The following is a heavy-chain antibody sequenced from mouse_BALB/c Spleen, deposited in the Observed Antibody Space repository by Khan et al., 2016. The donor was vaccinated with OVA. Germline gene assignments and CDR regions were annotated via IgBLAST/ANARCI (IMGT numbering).Heavy chain of an antibody. D-gene: IGHD1-2*01. CDR1: GYSITSGYG. CDR3: TRTARIKY. CDR2: ISYSGST. Sequence: EVQLQESGPGLVKPSQSLSLTCTVTGYSITSGYGWNWIRQFPGNKLEWMGYISYSGSTNYNPSLKSRISITRDTSKNQFVRQLNSVTNKDTAAYYCTRTARIKYWGQGTTLTVSS. J-gene: IGHJ2*01. V-gene: IGHV3-2*02.